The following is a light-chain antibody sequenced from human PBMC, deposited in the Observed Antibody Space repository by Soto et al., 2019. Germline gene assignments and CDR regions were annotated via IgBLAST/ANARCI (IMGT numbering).Light chain of an antibody. J-gene: IGKJ4*01. CDR3: QQYDNLPLT. CDR2: DAS. V-gene: IGKV1-33*01. Sequence: DIQMTQSPSSLSASVGDRVTITCQASQDIANYLNWYQQKAGRAPKFLIYDASNLETGVPSRFSGSGSGTDFTLTISSLQPEDTATYYCQQYDNLPLTFGGGTKVDIK. CDR1: QDIANY.